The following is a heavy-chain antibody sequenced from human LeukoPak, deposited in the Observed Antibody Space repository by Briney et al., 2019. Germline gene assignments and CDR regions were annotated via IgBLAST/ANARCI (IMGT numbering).Heavy chain of an antibody. CDR2: IYYSGST. CDR3: AIAVVVVAATFWFDP. D-gene: IGHD2-15*01. Sequence: SETLSLTCTVSGGSVSSGSYYWSWIRQPPGKGLEWIGYIYYSGSTNYNPSLKSRVTISVDSSKNQFSLKLSSVAAADSAVYYCAIAVVVVAATFWFDPWGQGTLVTVSS. J-gene: IGHJ5*02. V-gene: IGHV4-61*01. CDR1: GGSVSSGSYY.